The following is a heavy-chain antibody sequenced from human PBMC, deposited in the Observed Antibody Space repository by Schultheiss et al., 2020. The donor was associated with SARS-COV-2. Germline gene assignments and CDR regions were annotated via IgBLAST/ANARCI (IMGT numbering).Heavy chain of an antibody. CDR1: GFTFSSYE. D-gene: IGHD5-24*01. CDR2: ISSSSSYI. CDR3: ARGRAYYYYGMDV. V-gene: IGHV3-21*05. Sequence: GGSLRLSCAASGFTFSSYEMNWVRQAPGKGLEWVSYISSSSSYIYYADSVKGRFTISRDNAKNSLYLQMNSLRAEDTAVYYCARGRAYYYYGMDVWGQGTTVTVSS. J-gene: IGHJ6*02.